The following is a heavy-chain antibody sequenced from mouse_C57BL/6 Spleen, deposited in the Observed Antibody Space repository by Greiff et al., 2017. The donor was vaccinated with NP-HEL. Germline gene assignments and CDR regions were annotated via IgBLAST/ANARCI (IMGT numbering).Heavy chain of an antibody. CDR3: ARYGDGYYFDY. J-gene: IGHJ2*01. V-gene: IGHV1-80*01. Sequence: VKLVESGAELVKPGASVKISCKASGYAFSSYWMNWVKQRPGKGLEWIGQIYPGDGDTNYNGKFKGKATLTADKSSSTAYMQLSSLTSEDSAVYFCARYGDGYYFDYWGQGTTLTVSS. D-gene: IGHD2-13*01. CDR1: GYAFSSYW. CDR2: IYPGDGDT.